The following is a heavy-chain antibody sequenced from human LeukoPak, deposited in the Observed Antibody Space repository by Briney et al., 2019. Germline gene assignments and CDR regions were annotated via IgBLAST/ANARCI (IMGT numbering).Heavy chain of an antibody. CDR1: GFTFSSYG. CDR2: IRYDGSNK. CDR3: VKDNPLDY. J-gene: IGHJ4*02. V-gene: IGHV3-30*02. D-gene: IGHD1-14*01. Sequence: GGSLRLSCAASGFTFSSYGMHWVRQAPGKGLEWVAFIRYDGSNKYYADSVKGRVTISRDNSKNTLYLHINSLRVEDTAVYYCVKDNPLDYWGQGTLVIVSS.